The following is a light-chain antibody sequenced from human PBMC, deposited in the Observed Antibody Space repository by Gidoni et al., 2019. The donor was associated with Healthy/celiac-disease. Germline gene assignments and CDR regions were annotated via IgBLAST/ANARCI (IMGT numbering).Light chain of an antibody. CDR3: QQDYSTPKT. CDR2: WAS. Sequence: DIVMTQSPDSLAVSLGERATINCKSSQSVLYSSNNKNYLAWYQQKPGQPPKLLIYWASTREAGVPDRFSGSGSGTDCTLPIRSLQAEDVAVYYCQQDYSTPKTFGQGTKVEIK. V-gene: IGKV4-1*01. CDR1: QSVLYSSNNKNY. J-gene: IGKJ1*01.